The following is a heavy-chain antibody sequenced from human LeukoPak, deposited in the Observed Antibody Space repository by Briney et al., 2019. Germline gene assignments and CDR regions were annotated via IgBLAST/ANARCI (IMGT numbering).Heavy chain of an antibody. CDR2: INSDRRST. Sequence: GGTLRFYCAASGLTFSNYWMHWVRQAPGRGLVWVSRINSDRRSTDYEDSGKGSLTIATDNAKSTTYLQMYSLRAEDTAVYYCTRGDYYTGGLDYWGQGALVSVSS. D-gene: IGHD1-26*01. J-gene: IGHJ4*02. CDR1: GLTFSNYW. V-gene: IGHV3-74*01. CDR3: TRGDYYTGGLDY.